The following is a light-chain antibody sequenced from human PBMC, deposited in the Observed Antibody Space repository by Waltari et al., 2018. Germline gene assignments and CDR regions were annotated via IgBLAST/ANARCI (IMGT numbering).Light chain of an antibody. CDR2: ASS. Sequence: AIRMTQSPSSLAASTGDSVTITCRASQDISGYLAWYQQTPGKAPNLLVYASSTSQTGVPSRFICSGSGTAFTLTIDCLQSEDFATYYCQQYFVYPYTFGQGTKLEIK. CDR3: QQYFVYPYT. J-gene: IGKJ2*01. CDR1: QDISGY. V-gene: IGKV1-8*01.